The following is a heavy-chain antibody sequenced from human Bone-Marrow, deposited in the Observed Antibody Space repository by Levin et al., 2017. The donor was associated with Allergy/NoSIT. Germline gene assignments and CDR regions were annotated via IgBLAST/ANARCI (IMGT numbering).Heavy chain of an antibody. CDR3: ARDYDYVWGSYRPYYFDY. Sequence: GESLKISCAASGFTFSSYSMNWVRQAPGKGLEWVSYISSSSSTIYYADSVKGRFTISRDNAKNSLYLQMNSLRAEDTAVYYCARDYDYVWGSYRPYYFDYWGQGTLVTVSS. V-gene: IGHV3-48*01. CDR1: GFTFSSYS. J-gene: IGHJ4*02. D-gene: IGHD3-16*02. CDR2: ISSSSSTI.